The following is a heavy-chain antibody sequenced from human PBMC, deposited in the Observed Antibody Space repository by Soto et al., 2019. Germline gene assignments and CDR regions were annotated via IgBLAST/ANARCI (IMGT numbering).Heavy chain of an antibody. CDR1: AGSFSHSY. V-gene: IGHV4-34*01. D-gene: IGHD6-19*01. Sequence: SETLSLTCGVYAGSFSHSYWNWIRQSPGKGLEWIGKINESGSGKYNPSLKSRVTISMDLSKNQFSLKLSSVTAADTAVYYCARGGSSDWQVAFDIWGQGTMVTVSS. CDR3: ARGGSSDWQVAFDI. J-gene: IGHJ3*02. CDR2: INESGSG.